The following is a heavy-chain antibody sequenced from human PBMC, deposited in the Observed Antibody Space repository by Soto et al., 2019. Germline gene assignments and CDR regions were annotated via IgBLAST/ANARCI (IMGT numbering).Heavy chain of an antibody. V-gene: IGHV5-51*01. CDR3: ARHGYYDSSGYYHHGGYYYYYGMDV. Sequence: PGESLKISCKGSGYSFTSYWIGWVRQMPGKGLQWMGTIYPGDSDTRYSPSFQGQVTISADKSISTAYLEWSSLKASDTAMYYCARHGYYDSSGYYHHGGYYYYYGMDVWGQGTTVTVSS. CDR2: IYPGDSDT. D-gene: IGHD3-22*01. CDR1: GYSFTSYW. J-gene: IGHJ6*02.